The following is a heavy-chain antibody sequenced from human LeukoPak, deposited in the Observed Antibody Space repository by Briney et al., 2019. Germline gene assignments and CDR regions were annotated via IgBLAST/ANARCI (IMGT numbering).Heavy chain of an antibody. D-gene: IGHD3-10*01. CDR1: GGSISSYY. CDR3: ACSPLGS. V-gene: IGHV4-59*08. J-gene: IGHJ1*01. CDR2: IYYSGST. Sequence: PSETLSLTCTVSGGSISSYYWSWIRQPPGKGLEWIGYIYYSGSTNYNPSLKSRVTISVDTSKNQFSLKLSSVTAADTAVYYCACSPLGSWGQGTLVTVFS.